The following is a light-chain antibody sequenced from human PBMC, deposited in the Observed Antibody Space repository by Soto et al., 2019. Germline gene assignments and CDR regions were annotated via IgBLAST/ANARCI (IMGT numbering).Light chain of an antibody. V-gene: IGLV2-14*01. CDR1: SSDVGGYNY. CDR3: SSYTSTSTLYV. Sequence: QSVLTQPASVSGSPGQSITISCTGTSSDVGGYNYVSWYQQHPGKAPKLIIYGVSDRPSGVSNRFSGSKSGDTASLTISGLHAEDEADYYYSSYTSTSTLYVFGTGTKLTVL. CDR2: GVS. J-gene: IGLJ1*01.